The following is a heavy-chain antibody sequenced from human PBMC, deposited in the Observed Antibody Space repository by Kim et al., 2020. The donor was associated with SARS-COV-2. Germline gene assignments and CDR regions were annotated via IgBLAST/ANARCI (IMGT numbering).Heavy chain of an antibody. CDR1: GYTFTSYV. CDR3: ARGYYDILTGYPCHFDY. V-gene: IGHV7-4-1*02. CDR2: INTNTGNP. D-gene: IGHD3-9*01. J-gene: IGHJ4*02. Sequence: ASVKVSCKASGYTFTSYVMNWVRQAPGQGLEWMGWINTNTGNPTYAQGVTGRFVFSLDTSVTTAYLQINSLKAEDTAVYYCARGYYDILTGYPCHFDYWGQGTLVTVSS.